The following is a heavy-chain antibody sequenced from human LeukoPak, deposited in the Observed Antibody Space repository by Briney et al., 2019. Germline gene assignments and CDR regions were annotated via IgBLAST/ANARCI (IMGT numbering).Heavy chain of an antibody. CDR2: ISSSSSYI. D-gene: IGHD6-13*01. Sequence: PGGSLRLSCAASGFTFRSHSMNWVRQAPGKGLEWVSFISSSSSYIYYADSVKGRFTVSRDNAKNSLYVQMNSLRAEDTAVYYCAREPRDLIAAAGTGIDYWGQGTLVTVSS. J-gene: IGHJ4*02. CDR1: GFTFRSHS. CDR3: AREPRDLIAAAGTGIDY. V-gene: IGHV3-21*01.